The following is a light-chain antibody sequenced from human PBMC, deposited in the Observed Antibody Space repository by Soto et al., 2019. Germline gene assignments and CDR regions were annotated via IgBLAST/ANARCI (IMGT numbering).Light chain of an antibody. J-gene: IGLJ1*01. Sequence: QSVLTQPASVSGSPGQSITISCTGASSDIGDYNYVSWYQQHPGKATKLIIYDVSDRPSGISRRFSGSKSGSTASLTISGLQAEDEADYYCGSYTSSGTLPPYVLGTGTKVTVL. CDR3: GSYTSSGTLPPYV. CDR1: SSDIGDYNY. V-gene: IGLV2-14*01. CDR2: DVS.